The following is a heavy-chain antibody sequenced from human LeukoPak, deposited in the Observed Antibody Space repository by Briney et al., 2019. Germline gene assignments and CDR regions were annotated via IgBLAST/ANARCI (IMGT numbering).Heavy chain of an antibody. J-gene: IGHJ4*02. Sequence: SETLSLTCTVSGDSINSLDLWSWVRQTPGKGLEWIGEMYLSGTTHSNPSVKSRVTISIDKSKNQFFLNLSSVTAADTAVYYCAGLVGRYSSGLYYYYFDYWGQGTLVTVSS. D-gene: IGHD3-22*01. V-gene: IGHV4-4*02. CDR3: AGLVGRYSSGLYYYYFDY. CDR1: GDSINSLDL. CDR2: MYLSGTT.